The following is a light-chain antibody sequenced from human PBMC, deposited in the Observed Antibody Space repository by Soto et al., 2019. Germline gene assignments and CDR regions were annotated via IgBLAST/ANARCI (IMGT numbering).Light chain of an antibody. CDR2: GVS. J-gene: IGLJ1*01. CDR3: TSYATGGTHV. CDR1: NSDIGGYNI. Sequence: QSVLTQPASVSGSPGQSITLSCTGTNSDIGGYNIVSWYQQHPGKAPKLMIYGVSIRPSGVSDRFSGSKSANTASLTSSGLQPEDEADYYCTSYATGGTHVFGTGTKVTVL. V-gene: IGLV2-14*01.